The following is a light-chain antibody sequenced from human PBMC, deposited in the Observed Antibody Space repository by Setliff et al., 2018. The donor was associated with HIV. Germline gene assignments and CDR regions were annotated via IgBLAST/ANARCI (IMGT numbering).Light chain of an antibody. J-gene: IGLJ1*01. V-gene: IGLV2-14*03. Sequence: QSALTQPASVSGSPGQSITISCTGTSSDVGGYNYVSWDQQHPGKAPKLMIYDVSKRPSGVSNRFSGSKSGSTASLTISGLQAEDDADYYCSSYTSCNTWRVFRIGTKVTVL. CDR3: SSYTSCNTWRV. CDR1: SSDVGGYNY. CDR2: DVS.